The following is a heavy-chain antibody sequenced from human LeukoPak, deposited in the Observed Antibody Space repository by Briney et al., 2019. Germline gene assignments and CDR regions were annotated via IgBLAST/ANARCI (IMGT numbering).Heavy chain of an antibody. CDR1: GGTFSSYA. V-gene: IGHV1-69*13. J-gene: IGHJ4*02. CDR3: ARDPPALEYSSSQGYFDY. Sequence: SVKVSCKASGGTFSSYAISWVRQAPGQGLEWMGGIIPIFGTANYAQKFQGRVTITADESTSTAYMELSSLRSEDTAVYYCARDPPALEYSSSQGYFDYWGQGTLVTVPS. D-gene: IGHD6-6*01. CDR2: IIPIFGTA.